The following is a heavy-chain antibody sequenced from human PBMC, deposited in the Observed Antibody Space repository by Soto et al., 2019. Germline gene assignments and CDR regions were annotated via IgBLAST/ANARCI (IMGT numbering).Heavy chain of an antibody. Sequence: EVQLVESGGGLVQPGGSLRLSCAASGFIVSVNYMSWVRQAPGKGLEWVSLITGGDSTYYADSAKGRFTISRDNSKNTLDLQMQRLRAEDTAVYFFARENYCSGMDVWGQGNAVTVSS. CDR3: ARENYCSGMDV. V-gene: IGHV3-66*01. J-gene: IGHJ6*01. CDR2: ITGGDST. CDR1: GFIVSVNY.